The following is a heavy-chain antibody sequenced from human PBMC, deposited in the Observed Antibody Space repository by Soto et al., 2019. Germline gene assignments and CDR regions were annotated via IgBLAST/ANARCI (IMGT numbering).Heavy chain of an antibody. CDR3: ARTPHYYDSSGPGLLDY. J-gene: IGHJ4*02. V-gene: IGHV1-69*01. D-gene: IGHD3-22*01. CDR1: GGTFSSYA. CDR2: IIPIFGTA. Sequence: QVQLVQSGAEVKKPGSSVKVSCKASGGTFSSYAISWVRQAPGQGLEWMGGIIPIFGTANYAQKFQGRGSITADESTSTAYMELSSLRSEDTAVYYCARTPHYYDSSGPGLLDYWGQGTLVTVSS.